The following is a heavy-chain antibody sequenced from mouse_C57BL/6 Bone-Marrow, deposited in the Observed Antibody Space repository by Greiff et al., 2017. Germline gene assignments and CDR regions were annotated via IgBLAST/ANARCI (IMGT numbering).Heavy chain of an antibody. Sequence: QVQLKQSGAELVRPGASVTLSCKASGYTFTDYEMHWVKQTPVHGLEWIGAIDPETGGTAYNQKFKGKAILTADKSSSTAYMELRSLTSEDSAVYDCPLWLRRGNYFDYWGQGTTLTVSS. CDR2: IDPETGGT. J-gene: IGHJ2*01. V-gene: IGHV1-15*01. D-gene: IGHD2-2*01. CDR3: PLWLRRGNYFDY. CDR1: GYTFTDYE.